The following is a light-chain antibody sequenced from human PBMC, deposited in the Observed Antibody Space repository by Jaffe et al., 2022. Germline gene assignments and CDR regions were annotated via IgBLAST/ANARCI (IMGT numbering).Light chain of an antibody. CDR2: EVS. V-gene: IGLV2-14*01. CDR1: SSDVGYYDY. CDR3: SSYTSSTLNV. J-gene: IGLJ1*01. Sequence: QSALTQPASVSGSPGQSITISCTGTSSDVGYYDYVSWYQQHPGKAPKLMIYEVSNRPSGVSYRFSGSKSGNTASLAISGLQAEDEADYYCSSYTSSTLNVFGTGTKVTVL.